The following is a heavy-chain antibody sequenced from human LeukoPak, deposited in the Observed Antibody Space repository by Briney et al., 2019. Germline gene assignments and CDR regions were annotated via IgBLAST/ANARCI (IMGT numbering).Heavy chain of an antibody. CDR2: IRYDGSNK. CDR3: ARAQKNSSSWYAVVIGY. V-gene: IGHV3-30*02. CDR1: GFTFSSYG. J-gene: IGHJ4*02. D-gene: IGHD6-13*01. Sequence: GGFLRLSCAASGFTFSSYGMHWVRQAPGKGLEWVAFIRYDGSNKYYADSVKGRFTISRDNSKNTLYLQMNSLRAEDTAVYYCARAQKNSSSWYAVVIGYWGQGTLVTVSS.